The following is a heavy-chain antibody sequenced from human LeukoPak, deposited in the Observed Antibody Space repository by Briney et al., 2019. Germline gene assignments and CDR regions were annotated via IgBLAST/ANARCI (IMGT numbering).Heavy chain of an antibody. J-gene: IGHJ4*02. CDR1: GYTFTSYG. V-gene: IGHV1-18*01. D-gene: IGHD1-26*01. Sequence: GASVKVSCKASGYTFTSYGISWVRQALGQGLEWMGWISAYNGNTNYAQKLQGRVTMTTDTSTSTAYMELRSLRSDDTAVYYCARHPLAPYSGSYTYFDYWGQGTLVTVSS. CDR2: ISAYNGNT. CDR3: ARHPLAPYSGSYTYFDY.